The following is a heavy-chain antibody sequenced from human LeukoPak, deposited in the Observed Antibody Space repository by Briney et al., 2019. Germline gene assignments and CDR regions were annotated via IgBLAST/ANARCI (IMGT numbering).Heavy chain of an antibody. CDR1: GVTFSDYY. Sequence: GGSLRLSCAASGVTFSDYYMSWIRQPPGKGLEWVSYISSSSSYTNYAYPVKGRFTISRDNAKNSLYLQMNSLRAEDTAVYYCARLRIQLWYNDYWGQGTLVTVSS. V-gene: IGHV3-11*06. CDR3: ARLRIQLWYNDY. D-gene: IGHD5-18*01. J-gene: IGHJ4*02. CDR2: ISSSSSYT.